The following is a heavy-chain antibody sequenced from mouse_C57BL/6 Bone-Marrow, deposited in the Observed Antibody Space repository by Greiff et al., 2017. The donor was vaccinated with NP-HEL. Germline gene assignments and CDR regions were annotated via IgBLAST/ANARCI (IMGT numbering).Heavy chain of an antibody. J-gene: IGHJ2*01. CDR2: INPYNGGT. CDR1: GYTFTDYY. D-gene: IGHD1-1*01. V-gene: IGHV1-19*01. Sequence: VQLQQSGPVLVKPGASVKMSCKASGYTFTDYYMNWVKQSHGKSLEWIGVINPYNGGTSYNQKFKGKATLTVDKSSSTAYMELNSLTSEDSAVYYCAAITTVVALYYFDYWGQGTTLTVSS. CDR3: AAITTVVALYYFDY.